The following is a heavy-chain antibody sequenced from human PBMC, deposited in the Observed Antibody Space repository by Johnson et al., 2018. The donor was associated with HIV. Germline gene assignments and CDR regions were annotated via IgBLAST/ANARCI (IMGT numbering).Heavy chain of an antibody. Sequence: QVQLVESGGGVVQPGGSLRLSCAASGFTFSSYAMHWVRQAPGKGLEWVAVISYDGSNKYYADSVKGRFTISRDNAKNSLYLQLSSLRADDTAVYYCARGRKDIEAADGLDNDGLDMWGRGTLVTV. J-gene: IGHJ3*02. CDR3: ARGRKDIEAADGLDNDGLDM. CDR1: GFTFSSYA. CDR2: ISYDGSNK. V-gene: IGHV3-30*04. D-gene: IGHD6-25*01.